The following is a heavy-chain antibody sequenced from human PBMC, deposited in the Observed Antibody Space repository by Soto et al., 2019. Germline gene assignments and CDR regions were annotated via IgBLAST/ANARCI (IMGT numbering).Heavy chain of an antibody. CDR3: ATRSPAFDY. V-gene: IGHV1-18*01. Sequence: QVQLVQSGPEVKKPGGSVKVSCKTSGYTFTNYGISWVRQAPGQGLEWMGWITTDKGKTTYAQKFQGRVTMTTDTSTSTAYMELRSLRSDDTAMSYCATRSPAFDYWGQGTLVTVSS. CDR2: ITTDKGKT. J-gene: IGHJ4*02. CDR1: GYTFTNYG.